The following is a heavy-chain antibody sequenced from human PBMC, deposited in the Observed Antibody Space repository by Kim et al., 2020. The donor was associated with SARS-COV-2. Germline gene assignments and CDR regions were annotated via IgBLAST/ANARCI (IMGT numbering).Heavy chain of an antibody. CDR1: GFTFSSYE. Sequence: GGSLRLSCAASGFTFSSYEMNWVRQAPGKGLEWVSYISSSGSTIYYADSVKGRFTISRDNAKNSLYLQMNSLRAEDTAVYYCARTMIVVVITGPCDAFDIWGQGTMVTVSS. V-gene: IGHV3-48*03. J-gene: IGHJ3*02. D-gene: IGHD3-22*01. CDR2: ISSSGSTI. CDR3: ARTMIVVVITGPCDAFDI.